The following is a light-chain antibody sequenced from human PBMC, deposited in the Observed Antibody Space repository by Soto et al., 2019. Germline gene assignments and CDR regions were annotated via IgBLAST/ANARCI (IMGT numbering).Light chain of an antibody. CDR3: QAYDTSLSGML. CDR2: GNN. J-gene: IGLJ2*01. CDR1: SSNIGARYD. Sequence: QAVVTQPPSVSGAPGQRVTISCTGTSSNIGARYDVHWYQQLPGTAPKLLIYGNNYRPSGVPDRFSGSRSDTSASLAITGLQAEDEASYYCQAYDTSLSGMLFGGGTKLTVL. V-gene: IGLV1-40*01.